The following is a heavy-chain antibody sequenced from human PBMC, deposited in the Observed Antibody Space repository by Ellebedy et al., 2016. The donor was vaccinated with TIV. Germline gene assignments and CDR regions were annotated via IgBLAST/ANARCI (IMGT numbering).Heavy chain of an antibody. CDR2: IKSKIDGGTT. CDR1: GITFTNAW. D-gene: IGHD1-26*01. Sequence: GGSLRLXXVASGITFTNAWMNWVRQAPGKGLEWVGLIKSKIDGGTTAYAAPVKGRFTISRDDSQHTLYLQMNSLKAVDTAVYYCTTDRRGSYDIPLDIWGQGTMVSASS. J-gene: IGHJ3*02. CDR3: TTDRRGSYDIPLDI. V-gene: IGHV3-15*01.